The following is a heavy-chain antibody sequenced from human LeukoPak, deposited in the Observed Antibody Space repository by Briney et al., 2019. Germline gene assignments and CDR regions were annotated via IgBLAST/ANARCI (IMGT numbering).Heavy chain of an antibody. CDR2: IIPIFGTA. CDR3: ARDGDYGTGSYYRGCIGS. CDR1: GGTFSSYA. Sequence: SVKVSCKASGGTFSSYAISWVRQAPGQGLEWMGGIIPIFGTANYAQKFQGRVTITADESTSTAYMELSSLRSEDTAVYYCARDGDYGTGSYYRGCIGSWGQGTPVTVSP. J-gene: IGHJ4*02. D-gene: IGHD3-10*01. V-gene: IGHV1-69*13.